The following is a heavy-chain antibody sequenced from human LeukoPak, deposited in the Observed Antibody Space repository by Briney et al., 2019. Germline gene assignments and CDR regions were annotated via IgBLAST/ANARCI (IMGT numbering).Heavy chain of an antibody. Sequence: GGSLRLSCAASGFTFSTAWMSWVRQAPGKGLEWVSYISSSGSTIYYTDSVKGRFTISRDNAKNSLYLQMNSLRAEDTAVYYCAELGITMIGGVWGKGTTVTISS. V-gene: IGHV3-48*04. J-gene: IGHJ6*04. CDR3: AELGITMIGGV. CDR2: ISSSGSTI. CDR1: GFTFSTAW. D-gene: IGHD3-10*02.